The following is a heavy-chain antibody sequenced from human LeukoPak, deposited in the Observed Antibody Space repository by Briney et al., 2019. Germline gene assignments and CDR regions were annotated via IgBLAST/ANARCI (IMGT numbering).Heavy chain of an antibody. V-gene: IGHV3-21*01. CDR3: ARDLRPPGWSGSYYVFDH. CDR1: GFTFSSYS. J-gene: IGHJ5*02. D-gene: IGHD1-26*01. Sequence: GGSLRLSCAASGFTFSSYSMNWVRQAPGKGLEWVSSISSSSSYIYYADSVKGRFTISRDNAKNSLYLQTNSLRAEDTAVYYCARDLRPPGWSGSYYVFDHWGQGTLVTVSS. CDR2: ISSSSSYI.